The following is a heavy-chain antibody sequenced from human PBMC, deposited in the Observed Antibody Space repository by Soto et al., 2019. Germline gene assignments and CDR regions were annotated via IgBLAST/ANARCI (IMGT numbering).Heavy chain of an antibody. CDR3: ARYGQDGNWFDP. D-gene: IGHD4-17*01. Sequence: QVQLVQSGAEVKKPGSSVKVSCKASGGTFSSYAISWVRQAPGQGLEWMGGISPIFGTATYSQKFQGRVTITADKSTSTAYMELSSLRSEDTAVYYCARYGQDGNWFDPWGKGNLVTVSS. J-gene: IGHJ5*02. CDR2: ISPIFGTA. V-gene: IGHV1-69*06. CDR1: GGTFSSYA.